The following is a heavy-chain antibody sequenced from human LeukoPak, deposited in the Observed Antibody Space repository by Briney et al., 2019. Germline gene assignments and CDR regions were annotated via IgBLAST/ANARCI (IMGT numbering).Heavy chain of an antibody. CDR1: GFSLSRYA. CDR3: ASEHPPYYDFWSGYSRLDY. D-gene: IGHD3-3*01. Sequence: PGGSLRLSCAASGFSLSRYAMHWVRQAPGKGLEWVAIISYDGSNQYYGGSVEGRFTISRDNSKNTLYLQMNSLRAEDTAVYYCASEHPPYYDFWSGYSRLDYWGQGTLVTVSS. V-gene: IGHV3-30-3*01. J-gene: IGHJ4*02. CDR2: ISYDGSNQ.